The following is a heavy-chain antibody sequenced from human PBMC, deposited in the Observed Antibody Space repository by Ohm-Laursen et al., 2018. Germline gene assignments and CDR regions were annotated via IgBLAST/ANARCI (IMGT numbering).Heavy chain of an antibody. J-gene: IGHJ5*02. V-gene: IGHV1-18*01. CDR3: ARDVLGYCSGGSCYGDWFDP. CDR2: ISAYNGNT. Sequence: ASVKVSCKASGGTFSSYAISWVRQAPGQGLEWMGWISAYNGNTNYAQKLQGRVTMTTDTSTGTAYMELRSLRSDDTAVYYCARDVLGYCSGGSCYGDWFDPWGQGTLVTVSS. CDR1: GGTFSSYA. D-gene: IGHD2-15*01.